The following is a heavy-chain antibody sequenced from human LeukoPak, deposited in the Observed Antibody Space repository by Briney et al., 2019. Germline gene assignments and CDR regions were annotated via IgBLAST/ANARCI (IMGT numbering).Heavy chain of an antibody. V-gene: IGHV4-31*03. Sequence: SQTLSLTCTVSGGSISSGASDWGWIRQHPKRGLEWVGYINHSGSTYYNPSLGSRVTMSVDTSKNQFSLKPSSVTAADSAVYYCARAARQGFTMIVVPFFYFDLWGRGTLVTVSS. J-gene: IGHJ2*01. CDR3: ARAARQGFTMIVVPFFYFDL. D-gene: IGHD3-22*01. CDR1: GGSISSGASD. CDR2: INHSGST.